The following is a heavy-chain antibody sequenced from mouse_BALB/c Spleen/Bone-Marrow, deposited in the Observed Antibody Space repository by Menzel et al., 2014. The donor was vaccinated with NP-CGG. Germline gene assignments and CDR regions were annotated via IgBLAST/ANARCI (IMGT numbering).Heavy chain of an antibody. Sequence: VQLQQSGAELVKPGASVKLSCKASGYTFTSYYMCWVKQRPGQGLEWIGEINPSNGGTSFNEEFKSKATLTVDKSSSTAYMSLSSLTSEDSAVYYCTRSRRAMDHWGQGTSVTASS. V-gene: IGHV1S81*02. J-gene: IGHJ4*01. CDR3: TRSRRAMDH. CDR2: INPSNGGT. D-gene: IGHD2-12*01. CDR1: GYTFTSYY.